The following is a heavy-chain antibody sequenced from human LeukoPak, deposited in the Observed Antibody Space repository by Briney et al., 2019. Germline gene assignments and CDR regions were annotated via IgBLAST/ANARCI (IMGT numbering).Heavy chain of an antibody. CDR2: IYYSGST. Sequence: PSETLSLTSTVSGGSVSSGSYYWSWIRQPPGKGLEWIGYIYYSGSTNYNPSLKSRVTISVDTSKNQFSLKLSSVTAADTAVYYCARGPQEIMVRGVSNFDYWGQGTLVTVSS. J-gene: IGHJ4*02. CDR1: GGSVSSGSYY. CDR3: ARGPQEIMVRGVSNFDY. D-gene: IGHD3-10*01. V-gene: IGHV4-61*01.